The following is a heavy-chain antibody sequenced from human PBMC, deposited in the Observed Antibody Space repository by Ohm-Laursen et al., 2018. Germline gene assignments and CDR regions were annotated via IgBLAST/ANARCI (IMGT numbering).Heavy chain of an antibody. CDR3: ARDTSY. D-gene: IGHD3-16*01. J-gene: IGHJ4*02. CDR1: GFTFSSYW. V-gene: IGHV3-48*01. Sequence: GSLRLSCAASGFTFSSYWMSWVRQAPGKGLEWVSYISSSSSSIYYADSVKGRFTISRDNVKNTLYLQMNSLRAEDTAVYYCARDTSYWGQGTLVTVSS. CDR2: ISSSSSSI.